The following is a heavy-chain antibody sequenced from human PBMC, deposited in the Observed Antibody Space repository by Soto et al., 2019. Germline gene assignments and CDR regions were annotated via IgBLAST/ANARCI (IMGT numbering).Heavy chain of an antibody. Sequence: QVQLHESGPGLVKPSETMSLTCTVSGGSISSYYWGWMRQPPGKGLEWIGDIYYTGTTNYNPSLKSRVTIAITYKNQFSLNLSSVTAAYTVVYYCAKSLFDGGGGLSADWGRGTLVTVSP. CDR1: GGSISSYY. V-gene: IGHV4-59*01. D-gene: IGHD2-21*01. CDR2: IYYTGTT. CDR3: AKSLFDGGGGLSAD. J-gene: IGHJ4*02.